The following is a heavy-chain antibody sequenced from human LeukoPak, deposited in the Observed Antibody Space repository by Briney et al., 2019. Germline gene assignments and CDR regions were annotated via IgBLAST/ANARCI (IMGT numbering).Heavy chain of an antibody. CDR2: ISGSGGST. J-gene: IGHJ4*02. Sequence: GGSLRLSCAASGFTFSSYAMSWVRQAPGKGLEWVSAISGSGGSTYYADSVKGRFTISRDNSKNTLYLQMSSLRAEDTAVYYCAKDPPRYDFWSGYYVDYWGQGTLVTVSS. D-gene: IGHD3-3*01. V-gene: IGHV3-23*01. CDR3: AKDPPRYDFWSGYYVDY. CDR1: GFTFSSYA.